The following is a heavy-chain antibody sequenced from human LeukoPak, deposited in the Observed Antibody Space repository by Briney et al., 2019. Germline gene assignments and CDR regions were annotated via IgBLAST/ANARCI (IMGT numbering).Heavy chain of an antibody. J-gene: IGHJ4*02. D-gene: IGHD3-9*01. CDR1: GYTFTSYD. CDR2: MNPNSGNT. V-gene: IGHV1-8*01. Sequence: GASVKVSCKASGYTFTSYDINWVRQATGQGLEWMGWMNPNSGNTGYAQKFQGRVTMTRNTSISTAYMELSSLRSEDTAVYYCARVLAGSYLFDYWGQGTLVTVSS. CDR3: ARVLAGSYLFDY.